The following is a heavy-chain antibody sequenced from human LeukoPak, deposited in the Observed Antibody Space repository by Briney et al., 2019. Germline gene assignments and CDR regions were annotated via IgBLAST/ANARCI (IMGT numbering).Heavy chain of an antibody. V-gene: IGHV3-23*01. J-gene: IGHJ4*02. D-gene: IGHD5-24*01. CDR3: AKSGRSDGWQYCDF. CDR2: IWGSGDRI. CDR1: GFTFSSYE. Sequence: PGGSLRLSCAASGFTFSSYEMNWVRQAPGKGLEWVSNIWGSGDRIYYADSVKGRFIISRDNSKNTLYLQMSGLRADDTAVYYCAKSGRSDGWQYCDFGGQGTLVTVSS.